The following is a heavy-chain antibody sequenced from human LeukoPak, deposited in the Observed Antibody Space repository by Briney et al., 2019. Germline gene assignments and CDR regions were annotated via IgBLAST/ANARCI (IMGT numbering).Heavy chain of an antibody. V-gene: IGHV4-34*01. CDR3: ARHSFDTIVGATRGFDY. Sequence: SETLSLTCAVYGGSFSGYYWSWIRQPPGKGLEWIGEINHSGSTNYNPSLKSRVTISVDTSKNQFSLKLSSVTAADTAVYYCARHSFDTIVGATRGFDYWGQGTLVTVSS. CDR2: INHSGST. J-gene: IGHJ4*02. D-gene: IGHD1-26*01. CDR1: GGSFSGYY.